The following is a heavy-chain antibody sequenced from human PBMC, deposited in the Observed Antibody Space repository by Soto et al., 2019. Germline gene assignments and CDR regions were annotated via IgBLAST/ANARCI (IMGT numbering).Heavy chain of an antibody. J-gene: IGHJ5*02. V-gene: IGHV3-30*18. CDR1: GFPFSRYE. D-gene: IGHD3-22*01. CDR3: AKDADLDTRNLHH. CDR2: ISHDGSNK. Sequence: QVQLEESGGGVVQPGRSLRLSCEASGFPFSRYEIHWVRQVPGRGLEWVALISHDGSNKYYVDSVKGRFIISRDNSKNTVYLQMNSLRTEDTALYYCAKDADLDTRNLHHWGQGTLVTVSS.